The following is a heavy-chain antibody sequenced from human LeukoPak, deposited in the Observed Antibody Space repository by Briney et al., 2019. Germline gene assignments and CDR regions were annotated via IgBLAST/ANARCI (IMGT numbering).Heavy chain of an antibody. Sequence: QSGGSLRLSCAASGFTFDDYAMHWVRQAPGKGLEWVSGISWNSGSIGYADSVKGRFTISRDNAKNSLYLQMNSLRAEDTALYYCAKGGYCSGGSCYFDYWGQGTLVTVSS. CDR1: GFTFDDYA. D-gene: IGHD2-15*01. J-gene: IGHJ4*02. V-gene: IGHV3-9*01. CDR3: AKGGYCSGGSCYFDY. CDR2: ISWNSGSI.